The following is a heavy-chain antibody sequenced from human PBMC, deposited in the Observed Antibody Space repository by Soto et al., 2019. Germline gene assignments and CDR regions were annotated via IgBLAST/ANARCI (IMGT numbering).Heavy chain of an antibody. D-gene: IGHD4-17*01. CDR3: TPYHGDYNFDH. CDR2: FDPDEAET. Sequence: QVQLVQSGAEVKKPGASVKVSCKVSGYTLNEVAMHWVRQAPGKGLEWLGGFDPDEAETIYAQHFQGRVTMTEDTSTDTVYMELSSLRSEDTALYFGTPYHGDYNFDHWGQGTLVTVSS. J-gene: IGHJ5*02. CDR1: GYTLNEVA. V-gene: IGHV1-24*01.